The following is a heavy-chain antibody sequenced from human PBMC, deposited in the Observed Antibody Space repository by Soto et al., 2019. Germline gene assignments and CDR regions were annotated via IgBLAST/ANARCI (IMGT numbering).Heavy chain of an antibody. Sequence: PGGSLSLSCTASQFTLTAYAMSWVRQAPGKGLEWVSAISGSGGSTYYADSVKGRFTISRDNSKNTLYLQMNSLRAEDTAVYYCATLPGIAVAGRGVYWGQGTLVTVSS. CDR1: QFTLTAYA. CDR3: ATLPGIAVAGRGVY. CDR2: ISGSGGST. D-gene: IGHD6-19*01. V-gene: IGHV3-23*01. J-gene: IGHJ4*02.